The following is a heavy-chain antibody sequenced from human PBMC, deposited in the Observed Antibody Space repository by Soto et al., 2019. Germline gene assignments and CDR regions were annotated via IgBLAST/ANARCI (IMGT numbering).Heavy chain of an antibody. CDR2: IKPKTDGGAT. CDR1: GFIFSNAW. CDR3: TTSTDTTMLSGY. J-gene: IGHJ4*02. V-gene: IGHV3-15*07. Sequence: PGGSLRLSCAASGFIFSNAWMNCVRQAPGKGLEWVGHIKPKTDGGATDYAAPVKGRFTISRDDSKNTLYLQMNSLKTEDTAVYYCTTSTDTTMLSGYWGQGTLVTVSS. D-gene: IGHD5-18*01.